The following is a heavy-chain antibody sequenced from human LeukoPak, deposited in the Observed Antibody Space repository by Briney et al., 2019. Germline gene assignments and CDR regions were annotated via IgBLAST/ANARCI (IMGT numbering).Heavy chain of an antibody. CDR3: ARAFDYGRSNWFDP. Sequence: SETLSLTCTVSGDSIGTYYWSWIRQPAGKGLEWIGRIYTSGSTDYNPSLKSRLTMSVDTSKNQFSLNLSSVTAADTAVYYCARAFDYGRSNWFDPWGQGTLVTVSS. V-gene: IGHV4-4*07. J-gene: IGHJ5*02. D-gene: IGHD4/OR15-4a*01. CDR2: IYTSGST. CDR1: GDSIGTYY.